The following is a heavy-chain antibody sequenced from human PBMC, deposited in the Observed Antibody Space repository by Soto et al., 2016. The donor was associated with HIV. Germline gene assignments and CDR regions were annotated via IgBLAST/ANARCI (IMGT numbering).Heavy chain of an antibody. V-gene: IGHV1-18*01. J-gene: IGHJ3*02. CDR3: ARVGYDWNDAGAFDI. D-gene: IGHD1-1*01. Sequence: QVQLVQSGAEVKKSGASVKVSCKASGYTFSSYGFSWVRQAPGQGLEYMGWISAYNGNTNYAQKFQGRVTMTTDTSTSTAYMELRSLRSDDTAVYYCARVGYDWNDAGAFDIWGQGTMVTVSS. CDR2: ISAYNGNT. CDR1: GYTFSSYG.